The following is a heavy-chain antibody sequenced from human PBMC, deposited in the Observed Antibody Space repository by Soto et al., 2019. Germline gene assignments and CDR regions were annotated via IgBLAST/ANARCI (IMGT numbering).Heavy chain of an antibody. Sequence: GGSLRLSCAASGFTFSSYGMHWVRQAPGKGLEWVAVISYDGSNKYYADSVKGRFTISRDNSKNTLYLQMNSLRAEDTAVYYCSKGELVPIAVAGIPNPRFDPWGQGTLVTVSS. CDR3: SKGELVPIAVAGIPNPRFDP. CDR1: GFTFSSYG. D-gene: IGHD6-19*01. J-gene: IGHJ5*02. V-gene: IGHV3-30*18. CDR2: ISYDGSNK.